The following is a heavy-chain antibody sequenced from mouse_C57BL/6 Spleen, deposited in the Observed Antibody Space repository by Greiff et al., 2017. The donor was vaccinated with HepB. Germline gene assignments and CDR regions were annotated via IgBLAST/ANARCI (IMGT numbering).Heavy chain of an antibody. CDR1: GYSITSGYY. V-gene: IGHV3-6*01. J-gene: IGHJ1*03. Sequence: DVKLQESGPGLVKPSQSLSLTCSVTGYSITSGYYWNWIRQFPGNKLEWMGYISYDGSNNYNPSLKNRISITRDTSKNQFFLKLNSVTTEDTATYYCARERDYDYYWYFDVWGTGTTVTVSS. CDR3: ARERDYDYYWYFDV. CDR2: ISYDGSN. D-gene: IGHD2-4*01.